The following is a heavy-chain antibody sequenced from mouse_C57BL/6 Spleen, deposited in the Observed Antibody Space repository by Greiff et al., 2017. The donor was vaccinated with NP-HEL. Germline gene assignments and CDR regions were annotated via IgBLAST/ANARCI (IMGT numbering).Heavy chain of an antibody. CDR2: IDPSDSYT. D-gene: IGHD2-1*01. V-gene: IGHV1-69*01. J-gene: IGHJ3*01. CDR1: GYTFTSYW. CDR3: ARSDGNQAWFAY. Sequence: QVQLQQPGAELVMPGASVKLSCKASGYTFTSYWMHWVKQRPGQGLEWIGEIDPSDSYTNYNQKFKGKSTLTVDKSSSTAYMQLSSLTSEDSAVYYCARSDGNQAWFAYWGQGTLVTVSA.